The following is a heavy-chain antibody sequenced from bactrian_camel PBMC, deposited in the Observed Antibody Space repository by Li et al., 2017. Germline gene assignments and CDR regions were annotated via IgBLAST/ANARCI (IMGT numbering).Heavy chain of an antibody. J-gene: IGHJ4*01. V-gene: IGHV3S6*01. D-gene: IGHD1*01. CDR3: VKPNPDARGGFDH. CDR1: GFTSGRPS. Sequence: HVQLVESGGDLVQPGGSLRLSCAVSGFTSGRPSMFWVRQAPGKGLEWVSSIYSDGTNTYYLDSVKGRFAISRDNAKKAVYLQMNNLKPEDTAVYYCVKPNPDARGGFDHWGQGTQVTVS. CDR2: IYSDGTNT.